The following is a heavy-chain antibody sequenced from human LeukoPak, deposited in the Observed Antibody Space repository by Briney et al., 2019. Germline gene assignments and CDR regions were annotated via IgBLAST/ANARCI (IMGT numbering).Heavy chain of an antibody. CDR3: ARGRRVRGVPYYYMDV. D-gene: IGHD3-10*01. CDR1: GFTFSGYS. Sequence: GGSLRLSCAASGFTFSGYSMTWVRQAPGKGLDWVSSITGSNNYIYYADSVKGRFIISRDSTKNSLYLQMNSLRAEDTAVYYCARGRRVRGVPYYYMDVWGKGTTVTVSS. V-gene: IGHV3-21*01. J-gene: IGHJ6*03. CDR2: ITGSNNYI.